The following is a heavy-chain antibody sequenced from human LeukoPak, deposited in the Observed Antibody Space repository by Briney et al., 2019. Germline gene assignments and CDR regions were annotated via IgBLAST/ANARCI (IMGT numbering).Heavy chain of an antibody. D-gene: IGHD4-17*01. CDR2: ISSSSSYI. CDR1: RFTFSSYS. CDR3: ARAQATVTTSLGY. Sequence: GGSLRLSCAASRFTFSSYSMNWVRQAPGKGLEWVSSISSSSSYIYYADSVKGRFTISRDNAKNSLYLQMNSLRAEDTAVYYCARAQATVTTSLGYWGQGTLVTVSS. J-gene: IGHJ4*02. V-gene: IGHV3-21*01.